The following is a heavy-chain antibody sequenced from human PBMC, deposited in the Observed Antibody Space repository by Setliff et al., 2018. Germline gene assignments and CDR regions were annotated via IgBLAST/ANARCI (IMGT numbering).Heavy chain of an antibody. D-gene: IGHD1-26*01. CDR2: IIPIFGTA. CDR1: GGTFSSYD. Sequence: GASVKVFCKASGGTFSSYDISWVRQAPGQGLEWMGRIIPIFGTANYAQKFQGRVTITADKSTSTAYMELSRLRSDDTAVYYCARALGATITHFDYWGQGTLVTVSS. J-gene: IGHJ4*02. CDR3: ARALGATITHFDY. V-gene: IGHV1-69*06.